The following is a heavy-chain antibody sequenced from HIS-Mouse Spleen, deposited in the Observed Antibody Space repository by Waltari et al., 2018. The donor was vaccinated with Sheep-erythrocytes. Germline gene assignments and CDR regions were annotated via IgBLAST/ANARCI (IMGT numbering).Heavy chain of an antibody. CDR2: IYYSGRT. CDR1: GDSISSGGYY. J-gene: IGHJ4*02. D-gene: IGHD7-27*01. CDR3: ARDPLTGADY. V-gene: IGHV4-31*01. Sequence: QVQLQESGPGLVKPSQTLSLTCTVSGDSISSGGYYWSWIRQHPGKGLEWIGYIYYSGRTYYNPSLKSQVTRSVVTSKNQFSLKLSSVTAADTAVYYCARDPLTGADYWGQGTLVTVSS.